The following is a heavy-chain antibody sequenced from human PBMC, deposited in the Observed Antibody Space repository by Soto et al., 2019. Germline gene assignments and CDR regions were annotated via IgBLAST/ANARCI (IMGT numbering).Heavy chain of an antibody. J-gene: IGHJ3*02. D-gene: IGHD6-13*01. Sequence: ASVKVSCKASVGTFSSYAISWVRQAPGQGLDWMGGIIPIFGTANYAQKFQGRVTITADESTSTAYMELSSLRSEDTAVYYCAGFHIVAAGTFLVRHAIDIWGQATMVTV. CDR3: AGFHIVAAGTFLVRHAIDI. V-gene: IGHV1-69*13. CDR2: IIPIFGTA. CDR1: VGTFSSYA.